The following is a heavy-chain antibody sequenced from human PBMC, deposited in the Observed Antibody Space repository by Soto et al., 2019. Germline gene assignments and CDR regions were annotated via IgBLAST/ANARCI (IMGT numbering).Heavy chain of an antibody. CDR2: IAVYNNRT. V-gene: IGHV1-18*01. D-gene: IGHD3-16*01. Sequence: QVQLVQSGSELKKPGASVKESCKTSGYNFDDYRIHWVRQAPGQGLEWVGWIAVYNNRTNYGQNFQGRISMTTDLTTSTVYMELTTRRFDDTAVYYCATVKRCYVSYGENWGQGTLVTVS. J-gene: IGHJ4*02. CDR3: ATVKRCYVSYGEN. CDR1: GYNFDDYR.